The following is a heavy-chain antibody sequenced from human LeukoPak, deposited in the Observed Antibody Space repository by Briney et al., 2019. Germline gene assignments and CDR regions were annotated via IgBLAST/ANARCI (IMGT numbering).Heavy chain of an antibody. CDR1: GGSFSGYY. CDR2: INHSGST. D-gene: IGHD2-15*01. Sequence: SEALSLTCAVYGGSFSGYYWSWIRQPPGKGLEWIGEINHSGSTNYNPSLKSRVTISVDTSKNQFSLKLSSVTAADTAVYYCARAYWYFDYWGQGTLVTVSS. J-gene: IGHJ4*02. V-gene: IGHV4-34*01. CDR3: ARAYWYFDY.